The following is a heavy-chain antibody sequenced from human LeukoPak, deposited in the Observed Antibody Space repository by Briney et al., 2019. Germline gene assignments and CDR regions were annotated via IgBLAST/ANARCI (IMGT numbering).Heavy chain of an antibody. J-gene: IGHJ4*02. CDR2: IYYSGST. Sequence: KPSEILSLTCTVSGGSISSYYWSWIRQPPGKGLEWIGYIYYSGSTNYNPSLKSRVTISVDTSKNQFSLKLSSVTAADTAVYYCARGEVPAAINYFDYWGQGTLVTVSS. V-gene: IGHV4-59*08. CDR1: GGSISSYY. CDR3: ARGEVPAAINYFDY. D-gene: IGHD2-2*01.